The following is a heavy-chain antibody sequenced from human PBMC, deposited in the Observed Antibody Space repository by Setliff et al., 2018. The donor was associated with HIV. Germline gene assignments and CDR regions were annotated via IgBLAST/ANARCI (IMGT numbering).Heavy chain of an antibody. CDR3: ASLRGDYVGQYYYYMDI. CDR1: GYFFLSSW. J-gene: IGHJ6*03. D-gene: IGHD4-17*01. V-gene: IGHV5-51*01. CDR2: IYPGDSET. Sequence: PGESLKISCQGSGYFFLSSWIGWVRQVPGKGLEWVAIIYPGDSETRYSPSFEGQVTVSADKSITTAYLQWSSLRASDTATYYYCASLRGDYVGQYYYYMDIWGKGTTVTVSS.